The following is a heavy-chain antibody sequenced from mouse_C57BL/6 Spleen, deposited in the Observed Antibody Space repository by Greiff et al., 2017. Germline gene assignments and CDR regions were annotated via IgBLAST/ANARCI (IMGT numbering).Heavy chain of an antibody. J-gene: IGHJ4*01. CDR3: ARSDNSNAMDY. CDR2: INPGSGGT. Sequence: VQLQQSGAELVRPGTSVKVSCKASGYAFTNYLIEWVKQRPGQGLEWIGVINPGSGGTNYNEKFKGKATLTADKPSSTAYMQLRSLTSEDSAVYFCARSDNSNAMDYWGQGTSVTVSA. V-gene: IGHV1-54*01. D-gene: IGHD2-5*01. CDR1: GYAFTNYL.